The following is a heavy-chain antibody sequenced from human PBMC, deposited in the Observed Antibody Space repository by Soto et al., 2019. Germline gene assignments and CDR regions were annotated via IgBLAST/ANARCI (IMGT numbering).Heavy chain of an antibody. Sequence: PSETLSLTCIVSGASISDYYWSWNRQPPGKGLEWIGYIYYGGSTNYNPALNSRVAISVDTSKNQFSLKLSSVTAADTAVYYCARVGRGDYFDYWGQGTLVTV. CDR3: ARVGRGDYFDY. CDR2: IYYGGST. V-gene: IGHV4-59*12. J-gene: IGHJ4*02. D-gene: IGHD3-10*01. CDR1: GASISDYY.